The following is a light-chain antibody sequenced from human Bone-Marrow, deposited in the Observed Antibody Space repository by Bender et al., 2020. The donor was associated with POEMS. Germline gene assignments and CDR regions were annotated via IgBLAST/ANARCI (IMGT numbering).Light chain of an antibody. Sequence: QSALTQPASVSGSPGQSITFSCTGTSGDVGRYNYVSWYQQYPGKAPKLMIYEVSKRPSGVPDRFSASKSGNTASLTVSGLQAADEADYYCSSYTTSNTYVFGSGTKVTVL. CDR2: EVS. CDR3: SSYTTSNTYV. V-gene: IGLV2-14*01. CDR1: SGDVGRYNY. J-gene: IGLJ1*01.